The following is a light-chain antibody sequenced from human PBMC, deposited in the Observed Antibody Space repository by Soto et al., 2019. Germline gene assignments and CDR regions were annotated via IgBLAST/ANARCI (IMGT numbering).Light chain of an antibody. CDR2: DAS. J-gene: IGKJ2*01. CDR3: QETNYHT. CDR1: QRINEW. V-gene: IGKV1-5*01. Sequence: DIQMTQSPSTLSASVGDRVTITCRASQRINEWLAWYQKKPGEAPKLLIYDASNLQSGVPSRFSGSGTVAEFTLTSRRPQPDGLGTYYCQETNYHTFGQGTKLEIK.